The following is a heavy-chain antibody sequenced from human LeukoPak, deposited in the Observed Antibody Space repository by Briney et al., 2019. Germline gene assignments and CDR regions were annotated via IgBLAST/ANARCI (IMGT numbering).Heavy chain of an antibody. Sequence: ASVKVSCKASGGTFSSYAISWVRQAPGQGLEWMGGIIPIFGTANYAQKFQGRVTITADESTSTAYMELSSLRSEDTAVYYCARGGRYNLNYADYWGQGTLVTVSS. J-gene: IGHJ4*02. V-gene: IGHV1-69*01. CDR1: GGTFSSYA. CDR3: ARGGRYNLNYADY. D-gene: IGHD1-20*01. CDR2: IIPIFGTA.